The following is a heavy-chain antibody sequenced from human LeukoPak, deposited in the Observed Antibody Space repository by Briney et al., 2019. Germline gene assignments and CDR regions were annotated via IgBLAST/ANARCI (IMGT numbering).Heavy chain of an antibody. D-gene: IGHD3-10*01. Sequence: PSQTLSLTCTVSGGSISSGSYYWSWIRQPAGKGLEWIGRIYYSGSTNYNPSLKSRVTISVDTSKSQFSLKLSSVTAADTAVYYCARQVWDYYGSYHLDYWGQGTLVTVSS. CDR1: GGSISSGSYY. CDR2: IYYSGST. CDR3: ARQVWDYYGSYHLDY. J-gene: IGHJ4*02. V-gene: IGHV4-61*02.